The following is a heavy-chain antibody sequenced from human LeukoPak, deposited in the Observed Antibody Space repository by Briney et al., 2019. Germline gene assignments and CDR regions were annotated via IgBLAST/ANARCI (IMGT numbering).Heavy chain of an antibody. CDR2: INHSGST. J-gene: IGHJ4*02. V-gene: IGHV4-34*01. Sequence: PSETLSLTCAVYGGSFSGYYWSWIRQPPGKGLEWIGEINHSGSTNYNPSLKSRVTISVDTSKNQFSLKLSSVTAADTAVYYCARVQVCSSTSCYMASDYWGQGTLVTVSS. CDR1: GGSFSGYY. CDR3: ARVQVCSSTSCYMASDY. D-gene: IGHD2-2*02.